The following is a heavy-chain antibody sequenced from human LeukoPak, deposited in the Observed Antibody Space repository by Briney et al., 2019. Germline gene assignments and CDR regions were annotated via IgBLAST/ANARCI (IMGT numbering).Heavy chain of an antibody. CDR1: GYTFTGYY. D-gene: IGHD3-22*01. CDR2: INPNSGDT. J-gene: IGHJ4*02. Sequence: GASVKVSCKASGYTFTGYYMHWVRQAPGQGLEWMGWINPNSGDTNYAQKFQGRVTMTRDTSISTAYMELSRLRSDDTAVYYCARAPVTHYYDSSGYSDYWGQGTLVTVSS. CDR3: ARAPVTHYYDSSGYSDY. V-gene: IGHV1-2*02.